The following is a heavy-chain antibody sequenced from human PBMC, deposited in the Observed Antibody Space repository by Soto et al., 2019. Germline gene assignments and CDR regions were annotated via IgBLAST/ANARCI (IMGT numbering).Heavy chain of an antibody. V-gene: IGHV4-39*02. D-gene: IGHD2-2*01. CDR1: GGSINYNSYY. CDR3: ARLVVVAPVANA. J-gene: IGHJ5*02. Sequence: SETLSLTCSVSGGSINYNSYYWGWILQPPGNGLEWVGGIFYTGTTYYSPSLKDRVTISVDTSKNSFSLNLTSVTAADTAVYFCARLVVVAPVANAWGQGTLVTVSS. CDR2: IFYTGTT.